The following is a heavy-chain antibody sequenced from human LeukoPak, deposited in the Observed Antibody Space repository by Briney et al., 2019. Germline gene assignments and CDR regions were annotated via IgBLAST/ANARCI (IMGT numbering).Heavy chain of an antibody. J-gene: IGHJ4*02. CDR3: ARGSGVGATYYFDY. CDR2: ISYDGSNK. D-gene: IGHD1-26*01. V-gene: IGHV3-30*03. CDR1: GFTFSRYG. Sequence: GGSLRLSCAASGFTFSRYGMYWVRQAPGKGLGWVTLISYDGSNKHYADSVKGRFTISRDNSKNTLYVQVNSLGTEDTAAYYCARGSGVGATYYFDYWGQGTLVTVSS.